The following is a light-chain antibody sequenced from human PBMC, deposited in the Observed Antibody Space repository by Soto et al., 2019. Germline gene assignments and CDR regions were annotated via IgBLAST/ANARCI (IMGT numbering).Light chain of an antibody. V-gene: IGKV1-5*03. CDR2: KAS. CDR3: QHYDGMFT. J-gene: IGKJ3*01. CDR1: QSISNW. Sequence: DIQMTQSPSTLSASVGDRVTITCRASQSISNWLAWYQQKPGKAPKLLIYKASRLDNGVPSRFSGSGSGTGFTLTISSLQPDDLATYYCQHYDGMFTFGPGTKVDIK.